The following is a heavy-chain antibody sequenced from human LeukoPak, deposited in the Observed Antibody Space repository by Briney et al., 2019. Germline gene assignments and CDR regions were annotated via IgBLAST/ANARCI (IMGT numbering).Heavy chain of an antibody. CDR1: GFIFSNYG. V-gene: IGHV3-30*02. D-gene: IGHD1-26*01. CDR3: AKAQIVGATGGAFDI. J-gene: IGHJ3*02. Sequence: GGSLRLSCTGSGFIFSNYGMHWVRQAPAKGLERVAFIRYDGNKKYYADSVKGRFTISRDNSKNTLYLQMNSLRAEDTAVYYCAKAQIVGATGGAFDIWGQGTMVTVSS. CDR2: IRYDGNKK.